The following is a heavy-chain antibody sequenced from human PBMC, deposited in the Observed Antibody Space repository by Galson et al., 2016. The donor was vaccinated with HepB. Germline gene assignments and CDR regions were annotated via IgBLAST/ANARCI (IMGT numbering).Heavy chain of an antibody. V-gene: IGHV3-66*01. Sequence: SLRLSCAASGLSVSDAYMNWVRQAPGKGLEWVSVLYAGGETYYADSLRGRFTISRDNSKNILYLQMNSLRVEDTAVFYCARDPSLRNGMNVWGQGNTAAVSS. J-gene: IGHJ6*02. CDR3: ARDPSLRNGMNV. CDR2: LYAGGET. CDR1: GLSVSDAY.